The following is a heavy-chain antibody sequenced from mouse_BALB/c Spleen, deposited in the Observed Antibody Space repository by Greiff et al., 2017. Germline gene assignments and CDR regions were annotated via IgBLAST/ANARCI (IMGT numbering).Heavy chain of an antibody. J-gene: IGHJ2*01. CDR2: IYPGNSDT. D-gene: IGHD2-10*02. V-gene: IGHV1-5*01. CDR1: GYSFTSYW. CDR3: TRKYGNSDYFDY. Sequence: VQLQQSGTVLARPGASVKMSCKASGYSFTSYWMHWVKQRPGQGLEWIGAIYPGNSDTSYNQKFKGKAKLTAVTSASTAYMELSSLTNEDSAVYYCTRKYGNSDYFDYWGQGTTLTVSS.